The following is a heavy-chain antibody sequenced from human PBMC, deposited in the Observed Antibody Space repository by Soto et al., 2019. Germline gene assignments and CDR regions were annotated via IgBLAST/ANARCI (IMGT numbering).Heavy chain of an antibody. CDR2: IYYSGST. D-gene: IGHD4-17*01. CDR1: GGSISSYY. CDR3: AWDEDYGDSRYAEYFQH. Sequence: QVQLQESGPGLVKPSETLSLTCTVSGGSISSYYWSWIRQPPGKGLEWIGYIYYSGSTNYNPSLKSRVTISVDTSKNQFSLKLSSVTAADTAVYYCAWDEDYGDSRYAEYFQHWGQGTLVTVSS. J-gene: IGHJ1*01. V-gene: IGHV4-59*01.